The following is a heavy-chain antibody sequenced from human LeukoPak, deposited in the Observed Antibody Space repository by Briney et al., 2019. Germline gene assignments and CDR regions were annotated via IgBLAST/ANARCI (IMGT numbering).Heavy chain of an antibody. CDR1: GGSFSGYY. CDR3: ARGASGYCSSTSCYKWDYYYGMDV. V-gene: IGHV4-34*01. D-gene: IGHD2-2*02. CDR2: INHSGST. Sequence: SETLSLTCAVYGGSFSGYYWSWIRQPPGKGLEWIGEINHSGSTNYNPSLKSRVTISVDTSKNQFSLKLSSVTAADTAVYYCARGASGYCSSTSCYKWDYYYGMDVWGQGTTVTVFS. J-gene: IGHJ6*02.